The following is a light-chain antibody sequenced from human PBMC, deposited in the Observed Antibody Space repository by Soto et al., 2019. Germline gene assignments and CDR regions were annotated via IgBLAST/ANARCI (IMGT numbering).Light chain of an antibody. CDR3: QHYNNWPPWT. J-gene: IGKJ1*01. CDR1: QSVSSN. V-gene: IGKV3-15*01. Sequence: EIVMTQSPATLSVSPGERATLSGRVSQSVSSNLAWYQQKPGQAPRLLIYGASTRATGIPVRFTGSGSGTEFTLTISSLQSEDFAVYYCQHYNNWPPWTFGQGTKVDIK. CDR2: GAS.